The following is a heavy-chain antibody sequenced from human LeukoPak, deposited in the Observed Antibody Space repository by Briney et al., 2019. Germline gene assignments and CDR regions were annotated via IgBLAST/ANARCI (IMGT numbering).Heavy chain of an antibody. CDR1: GYTFTSYG. CDR3: ARGGSYYYDSSGYYSY. V-gene: IGHV1-18*01. CDR2: ISAYNGNT. Sequence: ASVKVSCKASGYTFTSYGISWARQAPGQGLEWMGWISAYNGNTNYAQKLQGRVTMTTDTSTSTAYMELSSLRSEDTAVYYCARGGSYYYDSSGYYSYWGQGTLVTVSS. J-gene: IGHJ4*02. D-gene: IGHD3-22*01.